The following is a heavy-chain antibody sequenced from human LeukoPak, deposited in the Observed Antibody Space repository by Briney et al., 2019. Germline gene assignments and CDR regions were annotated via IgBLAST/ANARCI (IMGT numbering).Heavy chain of an antibody. CDR2: INPSGGST. CDR1: GYTFTSYY. J-gene: IGHJ3*01. V-gene: IGHV1-46*01. D-gene: IGHD3-22*01. CDR3: ASDTSHTGGYYYREDAFDV. Sequence: GASVKVSCKASGYTFTSYYMHWVRQAPGQGLEWMGIINPSGGSTSYAQKFQGRVTMTRDMSTSTVYMELNSLTSEDTAVYYCASDTSHTGGYYYREDAFDVWGQGTMVTVSS.